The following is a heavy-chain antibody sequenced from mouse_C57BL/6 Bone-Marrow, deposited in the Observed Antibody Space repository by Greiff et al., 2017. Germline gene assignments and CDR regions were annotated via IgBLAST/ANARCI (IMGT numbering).Heavy chain of an antibody. CDR3: TRSLIYYGTNY. D-gene: IGHD1-1*01. V-gene: IGHV14-2*01. Sequence: VQLQQSGAELVKPGASVKLSCTASGFNIKDYYIHWVKHRTEQGLEWIGRIDPEDGETKYAPKFQDKDPITADTSSTTAYLQLSSLTSEDTAVYYCTRSLIYYGTNYWGQGTTLTVSS. CDR1: GFNIKDYY. CDR2: IDPEDGET. J-gene: IGHJ2*01.